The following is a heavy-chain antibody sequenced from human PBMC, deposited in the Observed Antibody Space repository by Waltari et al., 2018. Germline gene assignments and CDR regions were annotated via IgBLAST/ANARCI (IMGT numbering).Heavy chain of an antibody. D-gene: IGHD3-22*01. CDR3: ARDSYYYDGSGYPAR. V-gene: IGHV4-61*02. CDR1: GGSISSATYY. CDR2: IHVNGNT. J-gene: IGHJ4*02. Sequence: QVQLQESGPGLVKPSQTLSLSCTVSGGSISSATYYWSWIRQPAGKGLEWIGRIHVNGNTNYNPSLISRVTISVDTSRNQFVLTVNSVTAADTAVYYCARDSYYYDGSGYPARWGQGTRVTVSS.